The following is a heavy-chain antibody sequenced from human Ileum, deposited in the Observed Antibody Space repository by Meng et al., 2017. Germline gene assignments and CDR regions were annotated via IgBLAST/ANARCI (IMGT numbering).Heavy chain of an antibody. V-gene: IGHV4-4*02. CDR3: AHIFDS. CDR2: MNLGGSP. J-gene: IGHJ4*02. CDR1: GRSISSSDW. Sequence: QVQLKESGPGLVEPSGTLSLTCAVSGRSISSSDWWSWVRRPPGKGLEWIAEMNLGGSPNYNPSLKSRVTMSVDKSNDHLSLQLTSVTAADTAVYYCAHIFDSWGQGTLVTVSS.